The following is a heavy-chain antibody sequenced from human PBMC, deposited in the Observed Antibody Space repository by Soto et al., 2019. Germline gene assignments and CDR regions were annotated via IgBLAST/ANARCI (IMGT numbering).Heavy chain of an antibody. Sequence: SETLSLTCAVSGGSISSGGYSWSWIRQPPGKGLEWIGYIYHSGSTYYNPSLKSRVTISVDRSKNQFSLKLSSVTAADTAVYYCARVRWGCEDIVLVPAAMRRDYYYGMDVWGQGTTVTVSS. J-gene: IGHJ6*02. V-gene: IGHV4-30-2*01. CDR3: ARVRWGCEDIVLVPAAMRRDYYYGMDV. D-gene: IGHD2-2*01. CDR1: GGSISSGGYS. CDR2: IYHSGST.